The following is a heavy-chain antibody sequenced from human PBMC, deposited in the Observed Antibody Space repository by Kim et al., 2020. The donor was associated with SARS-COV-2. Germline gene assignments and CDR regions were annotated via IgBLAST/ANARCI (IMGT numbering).Heavy chain of an antibody. J-gene: IGHJ4*02. CDR1: GFTFSSYG. D-gene: IGHD6-13*01. CDR3: AREGRGLAAAGRGKFDY. CDR2: IWYDGSNK. V-gene: IGHV3-33*01. Sequence: GGSLRLSCAASGFTFSSYGMHWVRQAPGKGLEWVAVIWYDGSNKYYADSVKGRFTISRDNSKNTLYLQMNSLRAEDTAVYYCAREGRGLAAAGRGKFDYWGQGTLVTVSS.